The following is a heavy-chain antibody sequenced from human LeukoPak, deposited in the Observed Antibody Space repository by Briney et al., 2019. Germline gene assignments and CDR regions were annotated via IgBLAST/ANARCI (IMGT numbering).Heavy chain of an antibody. V-gene: IGHV3-64*01. CDR2: ISPDGAST. CDR3: ARESIGDYDY. J-gene: IGHJ4*02. CDR1: GFTFKKYW. Sequence: GESLRLSCAASGFTFKKYWMNWVRQAPGKGPESVSVISPDGASTHYANSVKGRFTISRDNSKNTLHLQMGSLRVEDMAVYYCARESIGDYDYWGQGTLVTVSS. D-gene: IGHD4-17*01.